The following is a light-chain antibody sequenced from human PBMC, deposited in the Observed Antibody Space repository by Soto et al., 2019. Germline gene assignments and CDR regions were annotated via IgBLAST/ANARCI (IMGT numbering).Light chain of an antibody. Sequence: EIVMTQSPATLSVSPGERATLSCRASQSVGSNLAWYQQKPGRAPRLLIYGASTRATGIPARFSGSGSGTDFTLTISSLQSEDFAVYYCQQYNNWWTFGQGTKVDIK. J-gene: IGKJ1*01. CDR1: QSVGSN. CDR2: GAS. V-gene: IGKV3-15*01. CDR3: QQYNNWWT.